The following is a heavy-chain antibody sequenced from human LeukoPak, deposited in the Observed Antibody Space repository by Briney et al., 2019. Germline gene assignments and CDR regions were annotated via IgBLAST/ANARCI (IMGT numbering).Heavy chain of an antibody. D-gene: IGHD3-9*01. V-gene: IGHV4-39*07. CDR2: IYYSGST. CDR1: GGSISSSSYY. J-gene: IGHJ4*02. Sequence: PSETLSLTCTVSGGSISSSSYYWGWIRQPPGKGLEWIGSIYYSGSTNYNPSLKSRVTISVDTSKNQFSLKLSSVTAADTAVYYCARGGLRYFDWSHWGQGTLVTVSS. CDR3: ARGGLRYFDWSH.